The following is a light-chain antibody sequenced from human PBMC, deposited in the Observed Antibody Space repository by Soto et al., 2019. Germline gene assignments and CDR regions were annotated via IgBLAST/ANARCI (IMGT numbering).Light chain of an antibody. CDR1: QSVSSN. V-gene: IGKV3-15*01. CDR2: GAS. Sequence: EIVMTQSPATLSVSPGERATISCRASQSVSSNLAWYQQKPGQAPRLLIYGASTRATGIPARFSGSGSGTEFTLTISSLQSEDFAVYYGQQYNNSAVTFGGGSKADIK. J-gene: IGKJ3*01. CDR3: QQYNNSAVT.